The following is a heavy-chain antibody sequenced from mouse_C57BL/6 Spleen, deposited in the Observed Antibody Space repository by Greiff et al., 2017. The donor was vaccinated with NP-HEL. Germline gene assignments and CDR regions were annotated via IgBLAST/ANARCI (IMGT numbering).Heavy chain of an antibody. CDR1: GYTFTSYW. CDR2: IDPSDSYT. Sequence: VQLQQPGAELVKPGASVKLSCKASGYTFTSYWMQWVKQRPGQGLEWIGEIDPSDSYTNYNQKFKGKATLTVDTSSSTAYMQLSSLTSEDSAVYYCARRDYDGGPWFAYWGQGTLVTVSA. D-gene: IGHD2-4*01. CDR3: ARRDYDGGPWFAY. V-gene: IGHV1-50*01. J-gene: IGHJ3*01.